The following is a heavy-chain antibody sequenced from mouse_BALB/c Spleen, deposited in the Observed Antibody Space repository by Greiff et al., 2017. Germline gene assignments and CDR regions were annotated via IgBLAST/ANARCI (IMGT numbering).Heavy chain of an antibody. J-gene: IGHJ4*01. D-gene: IGHD2-1*01. Sequence: QVQLQQPGAELVKPGASVKLSCKASGYTFTSYYMYWVKQRPGQGLEWIGGINPSNGGTNFNEKFKSKATLTVDKSSSTAYMQLSSLTSEDSAVYYCTRWDYGNYDYYAMDYWGQGTSVTVSS. V-gene: IGHV1S81*02. CDR2: INPSNGGT. CDR1: GYTFTSYY. CDR3: TRWDYGNYDYYAMDY.